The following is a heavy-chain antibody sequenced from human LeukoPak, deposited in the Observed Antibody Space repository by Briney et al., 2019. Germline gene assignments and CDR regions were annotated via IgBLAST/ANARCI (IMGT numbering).Heavy chain of an antibody. J-gene: IGHJ3*02. CDR1: GGSISSYY. Sequence: ETLSLTCTVSGGSISSYYWSWIRQPPGKGLEWIGYIYYSGSTNYNPSLKSRVTISVDTSKNQFSLKLSSVTAADTAVYYCARNYYNDAFDIWGQGTMVTVSS. CDR2: IYYSGST. CDR3: ARNYYNDAFDI. V-gene: IGHV4-59*01. D-gene: IGHD3-10*01.